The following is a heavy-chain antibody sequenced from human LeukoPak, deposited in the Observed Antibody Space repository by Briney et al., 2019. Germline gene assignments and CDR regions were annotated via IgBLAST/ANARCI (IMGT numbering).Heavy chain of an antibody. V-gene: IGHV3-9*01. Sequence: PAGGSLRLSCAGYGFTFDEYALHWVRQAPGKGLEWVSGINRNSDKVGYADSVKGRFTISRDNARNFLYLQINSLRLEDTAMYYCTKDRYCPSTNCPVDYWGQGTLVTVSS. CDR3: TKDRYCPSTNCPVDY. D-gene: IGHD2-2*01. CDR2: INRNSDKV. CDR1: GFTFDEYA. J-gene: IGHJ4*02.